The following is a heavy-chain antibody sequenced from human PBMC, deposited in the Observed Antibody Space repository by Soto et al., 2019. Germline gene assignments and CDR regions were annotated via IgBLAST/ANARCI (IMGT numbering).Heavy chain of an antibody. V-gene: IGHV3-7*01. CDR2: IKQDGLER. Sequence: PGGSLRLSGEVSVFNFSTYDMHWVRQAPGQGLEWVANIKQDGLERTYAPSVKGRFAISRDNAKNSLYLQMNSVRDDDAAVYYCSREVYEERQSQYYYFGMEVWGQGTTDTVSS. D-gene: IGHD5-12*01. CDR3: SREVYEERQSQYYYFGMEV. CDR1: VFNFSTYD. J-gene: IGHJ6*02.